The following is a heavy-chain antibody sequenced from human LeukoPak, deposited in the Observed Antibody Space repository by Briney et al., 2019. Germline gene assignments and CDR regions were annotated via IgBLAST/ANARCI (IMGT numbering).Heavy chain of an antibody. CDR1: GGSISSSSYY. J-gene: IGHJ5*02. D-gene: IGHD4-23*01. V-gene: IGHV4-39*07. CDR2: IYYSGST. Sequence: SETLSLTCTVSGGSISSSSYYWGWIRQPPGKGLEWIGSIYYSGSTYYNPSLKSRVTISVDTSKNQFSLKLSSVTAADTAVYYCARDVGKRVSWFDPWGQGTLVTVSS. CDR3: ARDVGKRVSWFDP.